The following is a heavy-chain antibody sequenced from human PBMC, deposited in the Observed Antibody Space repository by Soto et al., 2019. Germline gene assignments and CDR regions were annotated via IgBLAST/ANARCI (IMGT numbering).Heavy chain of an antibody. V-gene: IGHV5-10-1*01. D-gene: IGHD3-22*01. J-gene: IGHJ6*02. Sequence: GESLKISCKGSGYSFTSYWISWVRQMPGKGLEWMGRIDPSDSYTNYSPSFQGHVTISADKSISTAYLQWSSLEASDTAMYYCARLEIVVVTDPTGYYYGMDVWGQGTTVTVSS. CDR1: GYSFTSYW. CDR2: IDPSDSYT. CDR3: ARLEIVVVTDPTGYYYGMDV.